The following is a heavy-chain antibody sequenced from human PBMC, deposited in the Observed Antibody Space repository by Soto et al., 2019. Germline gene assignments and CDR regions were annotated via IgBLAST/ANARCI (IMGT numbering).Heavy chain of an antibody. Sequence: ASVKVSCKASGFTFTSSAMQWVRQARGQRLEWIGWIVVGSGNTNYAQKFQERVTITRDMSTSTAYMELSSLRSEDTAVYYCAAVTQTKYSSSPYYYYYMDVWGKGTTVTVSS. CDR1: GFTFTSSA. CDR2: IVVGSGNT. V-gene: IGHV1-58*02. D-gene: IGHD6-13*01. CDR3: AAVTQTKYSSSPYYYYYMDV. J-gene: IGHJ6*03.